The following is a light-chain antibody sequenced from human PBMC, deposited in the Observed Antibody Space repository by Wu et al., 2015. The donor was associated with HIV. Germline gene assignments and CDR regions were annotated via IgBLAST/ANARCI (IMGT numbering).Light chain of an antibody. CDR1: QGIGID. J-gene: IGKJ1*01. CDR3: LQDYEYPWT. CDR2: AAS. V-gene: IGKV1-6*01. Sequence: AIQMTQSPSSLSASVGDRVTITCRASQGIGIDLSWYQQKPGKAPKLLIYAASSLQSGVPIRFSGSGSGTDFTLTISCLQPEDFATYYCLQDYEYPWTFGKGPRCKS.